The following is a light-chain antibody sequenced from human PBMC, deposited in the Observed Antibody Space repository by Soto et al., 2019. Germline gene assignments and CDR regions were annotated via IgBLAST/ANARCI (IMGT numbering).Light chain of an antibody. Sequence: EIVMTQSPATLSLSPGERATLSCRASQSVSIHLAWYQQKPGQAPRLLIYGASSRATGIPDRFSGSGSGTDFTLTISRLEPEDFAVYYCQQYGSSWTFGQGTKVDI. V-gene: IGKV3-20*01. J-gene: IGKJ1*01. CDR2: GAS. CDR1: QSVSIH. CDR3: QQYGSSWT.